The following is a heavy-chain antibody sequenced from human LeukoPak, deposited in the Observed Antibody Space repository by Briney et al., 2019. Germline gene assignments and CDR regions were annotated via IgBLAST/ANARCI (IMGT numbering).Heavy chain of an antibody. Sequence: GGSLRLSCAASGFTFGDYAMHWVRQAPGKGLEWVSLISGDGDSTYYADSVKGRFTISRDNSKNSLYLQMNSLRTEDTALYYCAKGYSSSWYLGAFDIWGQGTMVTVSS. V-gene: IGHV3-43*02. CDR2: ISGDGDST. D-gene: IGHD6-13*01. CDR3: AKGYSSSWYLGAFDI. CDR1: GFTFGDYA. J-gene: IGHJ3*02.